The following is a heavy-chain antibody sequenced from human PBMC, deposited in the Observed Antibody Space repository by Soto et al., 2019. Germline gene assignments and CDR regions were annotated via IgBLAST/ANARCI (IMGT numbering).Heavy chain of an antibody. CDR2: IKSDGSST. J-gene: IGHJ4*02. D-gene: IGHD3-9*01. V-gene: IGHV3-74*01. CDR3: ARRGGDYNYLDD. Sequence: EVQLVESGGGLVQPGGSLRLSCAASGFLFNTYWMFWVRQAPRKGLLWVSRIKSDGSSTNYADSVKGRFTISRDNAKNTLYLQRTSLRAEDTAVDYCARRGGDYNYLDDWGQGILVTVSS. CDR1: GFLFNTYW.